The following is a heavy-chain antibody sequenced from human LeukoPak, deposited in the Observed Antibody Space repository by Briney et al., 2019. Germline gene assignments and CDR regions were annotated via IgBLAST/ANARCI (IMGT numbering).Heavy chain of an antibody. CDR2: ISAYNGNT. Sequence: ASVKVSCKASGYTFTSYGISWVRQAPGQGLEWMGWISAYNGNTNYAQKLQGGVTMTTDTSTSTAYMELRSLRSDDTAVYYCARDSDSSSWYRSTNWFDPWGQGTLVTVSS. J-gene: IGHJ5*02. D-gene: IGHD6-13*01. V-gene: IGHV1-18*01. CDR3: ARDSDSSSWYRSTNWFDP. CDR1: GYTFTSYG.